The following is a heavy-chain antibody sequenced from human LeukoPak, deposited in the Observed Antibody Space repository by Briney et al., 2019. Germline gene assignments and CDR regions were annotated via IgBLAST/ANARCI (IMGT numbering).Heavy chain of an antibody. Sequence: PSETLSLTCTVYGGSISNYYWSWIRQPAGKGLEWIGRVYSSGSTNYNPSLKSRVTMSVDTSKNQFSLKLSSVTAADTAVYYCARYYCGGDCYSRWYFDLWGRGTLVTVSS. CDR3: ARYYCGGDCYSRWYFDL. V-gene: IGHV4-4*07. D-gene: IGHD2-21*02. CDR1: GGSISNYY. J-gene: IGHJ2*01. CDR2: VYSSGST.